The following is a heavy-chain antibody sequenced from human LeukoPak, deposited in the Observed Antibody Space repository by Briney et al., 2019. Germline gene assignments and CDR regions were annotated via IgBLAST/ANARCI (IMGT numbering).Heavy chain of an antibody. CDR2: ISGSGGST. CDR1: GFTFSSYA. Sequence: PGVSLRLSCAASGFTFSSYAMTWVRQAPGKGLEWVSSISGSGGSTYHTDSVKGRFIISRDNSKNTMYLQMNSLRAEDTAVYYCAKAGHPPAYCSSCNCYMGSWGQGTLVTVSS. D-gene: IGHD2-2*01. CDR3: AKAGHPPAYCSSCNCYMGS. J-gene: IGHJ5*02. V-gene: IGHV3-23*01.